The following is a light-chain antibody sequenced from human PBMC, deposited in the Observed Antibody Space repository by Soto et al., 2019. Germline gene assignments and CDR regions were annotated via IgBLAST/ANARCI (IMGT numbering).Light chain of an antibody. CDR1: ESVSNTF. J-gene: IGKJ5*01. CDR2: ATS. V-gene: IGKV3-20*01. Sequence: EIVLTQSPGTLSLSPGERATLSCRASESVSNTFLAWYQHKPGQTPRLLIYATSTRATGIPDRFSGSGSGTDFTLTISRLEPEDFAVYYCQQYGNSPITFGQGTRLEIK. CDR3: QQYGNSPIT.